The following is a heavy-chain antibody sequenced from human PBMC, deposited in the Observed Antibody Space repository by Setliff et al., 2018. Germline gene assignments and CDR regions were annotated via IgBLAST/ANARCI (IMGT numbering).Heavy chain of an antibody. CDR3: ARGGIVVVTAILYGMDV. CDR2: MNPNSGNT. V-gene: IGHV1-8*02. Sequence: WASVKVSCKASGYTFTSYDINWVRQATGQGLEWMGWMNPNSGNTGYAQKFQGRVTMTRNTSISTAYMELSSLRSEDTAVYYCARGGIVVVTAILYGMDVWGQGTTVTVSS. J-gene: IGHJ6*02. D-gene: IGHD2-21*02. CDR1: GYTFTSYD.